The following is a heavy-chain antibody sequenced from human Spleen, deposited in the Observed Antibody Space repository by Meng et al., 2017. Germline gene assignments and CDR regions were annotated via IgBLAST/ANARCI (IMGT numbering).Heavy chain of an antibody. Sequence: QWRLHESRPRLGKPSQTLSLTGTVSGVSSSSFSRSWTRQSAGKGLEWIGRMYSGGRTAHNPSLKSRLTMALDTTKNQLSLHLTSVTAADTAVYYCAVWQWPYDYWGQGTLVTVSS. J-gene: IGHJ4*02. CDR1: GVSSSSFS. D-gene: IGHD6-19*01. CDR3: AVWQWPYDY. V-gene: IGHV4-4*07. CDR2: MYSGGRT.